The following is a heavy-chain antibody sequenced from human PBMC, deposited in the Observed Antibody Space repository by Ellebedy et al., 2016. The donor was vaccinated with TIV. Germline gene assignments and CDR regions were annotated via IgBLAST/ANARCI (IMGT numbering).Heavy chain of an antibody. D-gene: IGHD3-22*01. V-gene: IGHV3-66*01. Sequence: GESLKISCAASGFTVSSNYMSWVRQAPGKGLEWVSVIYSGGSTYYADSVKGRFTISRDNSKNTLYLQMNSLRAEDTAVYYCASLSSGRWFVDYWGKGTLVTVSS. CDR3: ASLSSGRWFVDY. J-gene: IGHJ4*02. CDR2: IYSGGST. CDR1: GFTVSSNY.